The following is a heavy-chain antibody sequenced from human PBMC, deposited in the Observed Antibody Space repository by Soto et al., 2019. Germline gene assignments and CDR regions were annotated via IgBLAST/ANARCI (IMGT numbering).Heavy chain of an antibody. J-gene: IGHJ4*02. CDR2: INVYNDNT. D-gene: IGHD4-17*01. CDR3: ARDDYGNYPW. Sequence: QVQLVQSGAEVKKPGASVKVSYKASGYTFTTYGISWVRQAPGQGLEWMGWINVYNDNTNYAQKFQGRVTMTTETSTNTVYMELRSLRSDDTAVYYCARDDYGNYPWWGQGTLVTVSS. CDR1: GYTFTTYG. V-gene: IGHV1-18*01.